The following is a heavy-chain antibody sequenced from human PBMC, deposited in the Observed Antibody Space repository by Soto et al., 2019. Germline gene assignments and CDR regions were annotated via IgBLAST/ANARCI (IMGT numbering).Heavy chain of an antibody. CDR3: ARLRWSSFGDYYYMDV. Sequence: QVQLQQWGAGLLKPSETLSLTCAVYGGSFSGYYWSWIRQPPGKGLEWIGEINHSGSTNYNPSLKRRVTISVDTSKNQFSLKLSSVTAADTAVYYCARLRWSSFGDYYYMDVWGKGTTVTVSS. J-gene: IGHJ6*03. CDR1: GGSFSGYY. CDR2: INHSGST. D-gene: IGHD1-26*01. V-gene: IGHV4-34*01.